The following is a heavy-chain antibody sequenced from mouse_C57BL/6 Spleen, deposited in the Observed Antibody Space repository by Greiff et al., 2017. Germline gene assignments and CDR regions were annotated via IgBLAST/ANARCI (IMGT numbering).Heavy chain of an antibody. CDR1: GYTFTSYW. J-gene: IGHJ3*01. Sequence: QVQLKQPGAELVRPGTSVKLSCKASGYTFTSYWMHWVKQRPGQGLEWIGVIDPSDSYTNYNQKFKGKATLTVDTSSSTAYMQLSSLTSEDSAVYYCARSGGNAAWFADWGQGTLVTVSA. CDR3: ARSGGNAAWFAD. V-gene: IGHV1-59*01. D-gene: IGHD2-1*01. CDR2: IDPSDSYT.